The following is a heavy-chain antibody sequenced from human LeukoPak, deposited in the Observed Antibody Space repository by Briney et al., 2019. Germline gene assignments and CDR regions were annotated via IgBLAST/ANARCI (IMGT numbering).Heavy chain of an antibody. J-gene: IGHJ6*03. CDR3: ARVRIAVAGTNYYYYYMDV. D-gene: IGHD6-19*01. CDR1: GYTFTGYY. Sequence: ASVKVSCKASGYTFTGYYKHWVRQAPGQGLEWMGWISAYNGNTNYAQKLQGRVTMTTDTSTSTAYMELRSLRSDDTAVYYCARVRIAVAGTNYYYYYMDVWGKGTTVTVSS. CDR2: ISAYNGNT. V-gene: IGHV1-18*04.